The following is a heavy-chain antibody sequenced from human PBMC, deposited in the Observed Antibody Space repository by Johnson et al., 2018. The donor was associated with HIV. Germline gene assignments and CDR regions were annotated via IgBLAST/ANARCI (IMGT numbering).Heavy chain of an antibody. Sequence: QVQLVESGGGVVQPGRSLRLSCAASGFTFSSYGMHWVRQAPGKGLEWVAFIRDDGSNKNYADSVKGRFTIARDNSKNTLYLQMNSLRAEDTSIYSFARGQLWLLDDALDIWGQGTMVTVSS. V-gene: IGHV3-30*02. D-gene: IGHD5-18*01. CDR3: ARGQLWLLDDALDI. J-gene: IGHJ3*02. CDR1: GFTFSSYG. CDR2: IRDDGSNK.